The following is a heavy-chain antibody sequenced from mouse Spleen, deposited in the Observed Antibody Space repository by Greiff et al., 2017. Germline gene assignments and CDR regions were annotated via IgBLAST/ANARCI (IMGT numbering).Heavy chain of an antibody. J-gene: IGHJ1*03. CDR3: ARRGYGWYFDV. V-gene: IGHV5-2*03. D-gene: IGHD1-1*01. Sequence: EVKLMESGGGLVQPGESLKLSCESNEYEFPSHDMSWVRKTPEKRLELVAAINSDGGGTYYLDTMERRFIISRDNSKKTLYLQMISLRSEDTALYYCARRGYGWYFDVWGTGTTVTVSS. CDR1: EYEFPSHD. CDR2: INSDGGGT.